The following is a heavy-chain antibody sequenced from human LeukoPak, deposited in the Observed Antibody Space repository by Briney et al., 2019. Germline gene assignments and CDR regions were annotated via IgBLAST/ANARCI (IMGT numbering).Heavy chain of an antibody. CDR2: INPSGGST. V-gene: IGHV1-46*01. J-gene: IGHJ4*02. D-gene: IGHD5-18*01. CDR1: RFTFTSYY. CDR3: AKGRGYSYATANDY. Sequence: ASVQVSCKASRFTFTSYYIQWVRQAPRQGLAWMGIINPSGGSTTYAQKFQGRVTMTRDTSTSTVYMEPSSLRSEDTAVYYCAKGRGYSYATANDYWGQGTLVTVSS.